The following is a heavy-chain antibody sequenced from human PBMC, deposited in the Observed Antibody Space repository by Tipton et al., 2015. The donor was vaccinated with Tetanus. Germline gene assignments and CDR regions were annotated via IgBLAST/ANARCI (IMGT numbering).Heavy chain of an antibody. CDR3: AEGRRFCSSNSCHEYYFDS. CDR1: GGSFSDYY. D-gene: IGHD2-2*01. Sequence: TLSLTCALYGGSFSDYYWTWIRQPPGKGLEWIGSVFDSGTSYYNPSLKSRVTISVDTSKNHFSLRLSSVTAAETAVYYCAEGRRFCSSNSCHEYYFDSWGRGTLGTVSS. V-gene: IGHV4-34*12. J-gene: IGHJ4*02. CDR2: VFDSGTS.